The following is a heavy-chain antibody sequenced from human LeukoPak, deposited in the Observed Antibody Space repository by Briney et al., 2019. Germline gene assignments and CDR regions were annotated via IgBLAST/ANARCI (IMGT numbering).Heavy chain of an antibody. CDR1: GFTFSSYW. CDR3: ASGSYGQFDS. D-gene: IGHD5-18*01. J-gene: IGHJ4*02. V-gene: IGHV3-7*01. Sequence: GGSLRLSCAASGFTFSSYWMSWVRQAPGKGLEWVANIRSDGSEKYYVDSVKGRFTISRDNAKNSLYMQMNSLRDDDTAVYYCASGSYGQFDSWGQGTLVTVSS. CDR2: IRSDGSEK.